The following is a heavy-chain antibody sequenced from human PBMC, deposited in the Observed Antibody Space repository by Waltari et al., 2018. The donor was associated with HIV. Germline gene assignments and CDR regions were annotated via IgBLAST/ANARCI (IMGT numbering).Heavy chain of an antibody. Sequence: QVQLFQSESELKKPGASVKVSCKASGYTFTSNSINWVRQAPGQGLEWMGWINTNTWSPMYAQGFTGRFVFSLDTSVSTALLQSSALKADDTAVYFCARDGGRSRAFDSWGQGTLVTVSS. CDR1: GYTFTSNS. CDR3: ARDGGRSRAFDS. CDR2: INTNTWSP. V-gene: IGHV7-4-1*02. J-gene: IGHJ4*02. D-gene: IGHD3-16*01.